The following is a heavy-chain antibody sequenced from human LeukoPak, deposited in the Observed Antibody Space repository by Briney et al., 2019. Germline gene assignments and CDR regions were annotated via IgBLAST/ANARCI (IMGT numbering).Heavy chain of an antibody. Sequence: SETLSLTCTVSGGSISSSSYYWGWIRQPPGKGLEWIGSVYYSGSTYYNTSLKSRVTISLDTSRSQFSLKLTSVTAADTAVYYCASRKLGNDYWGQGTLVTVSS. V-gene: IGHV4-39*07. CDR1: GGSISSSSYY. J-gene: IGHJ4*02. CDR3: ASRKLGNDY. CDR2: VYYSGST. D-gene: IGHD7-27*01.